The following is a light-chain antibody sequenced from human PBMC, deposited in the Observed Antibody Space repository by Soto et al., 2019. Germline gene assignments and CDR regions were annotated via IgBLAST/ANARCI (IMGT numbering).Light chain of an antibody. V-gene: IGKV4-1*01. J-gene: IGKJ1*01. CDR1: QSVLSRSNSKNF. CDR3: QQYYNTPRT. Sequence: DIVMTQSPDSLTVSLGERATINCKSSQSVLSRSNSKNFLAWYQQKPGHPPKLLIYWSSTRESGVPDRFSGSRSRTDLTLTISSLQAEDVAVYCCQQYYNTPRTFGQGTKVEIK. CDR2: WSS.